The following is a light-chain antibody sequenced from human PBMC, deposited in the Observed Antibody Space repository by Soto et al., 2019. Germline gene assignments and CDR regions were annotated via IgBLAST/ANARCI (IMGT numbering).Light chain of an antibody. J-gene: IGLJ1*01. CDR1: SSDVGTYDY. Sequence: QSVLTQPRSVSGSPGQSVTISCTGSSSDVGTYDYVSWYQQHPGKAPKLMIHGVNKRPSGVPDRFSGYNSGNTASLTISRHQADDEADYYCCSEADSYDRVFGTGTKLTVL. CDR3: CSEADSYDRV. CDR2: GVN. V-gene: IGLV2-11*01.